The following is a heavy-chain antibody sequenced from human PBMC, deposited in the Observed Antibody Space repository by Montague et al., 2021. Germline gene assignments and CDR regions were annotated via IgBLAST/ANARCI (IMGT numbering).Heavy chain of an antibody. CDR2: INGNSINI. Sequence: SLRLSCAASGFIFNNYVMNWVRQAPGEGLEWVSGINGNSINIDYADSVKGRLTISRDNAKNSLYLQMNSLRAEDTAFYYCVKDTRDYYPDYWGQGTLVTVSS. CDR3: VKDTRDYYPDY. V-gene: IGHV3-9*01. CDR1: GFIFNNYV. D-gene: IGHD3-3*01. J-gene: IGHJ4*02.